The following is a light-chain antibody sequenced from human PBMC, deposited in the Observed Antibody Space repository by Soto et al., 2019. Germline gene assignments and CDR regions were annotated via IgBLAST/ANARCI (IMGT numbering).Light chain of an antibody. Sequence: QPVLTQPPSASGTPGQRVTISCSGSSSNIGSNYVYWYQQLPGTAPKLLIYRNNQRPSGVPDRFSGSKSGTSASLAISGLRSEDEADYYCAAWDDSGYVFGTGTKLTV. CDR1: SSNIGSNY. CDR3: AAWDDSGYV. CDR2: RNN. J-gene: IGLJ1*01. V-gene: IGLV1-47*01.